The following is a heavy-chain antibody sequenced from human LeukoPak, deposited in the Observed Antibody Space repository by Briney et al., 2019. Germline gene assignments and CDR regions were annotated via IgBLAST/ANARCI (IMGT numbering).Heavy chain of an antibody. V-gene: IGHV1-69*05. Sequence: SVKVSCKASGGTFSSYAISWVRQAPGQGLEWMGGVIPIFGTANYAQKFQGRVTITTDESTSTAYMELSSLRSEDTAVYYCASTLHYDILTGYYPFDYWGQGTLVTVSS. CDR2: VIPIFGTA. D-gene: IGHD3-9*01. CDR3: ASTLHYDILTGYYPFDY. J-gene: IGHJ4*02. CDR1: GGTFSSYA.